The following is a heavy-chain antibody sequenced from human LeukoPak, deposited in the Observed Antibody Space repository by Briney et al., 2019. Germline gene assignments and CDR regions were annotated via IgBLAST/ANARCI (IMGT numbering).Heavy chain of an antibody. V-gene: IGHV1-69*01. D-gene: IGHD2-21*01. CDR3: ARCGGSSRNGYYYYMDV. CDR2: IIPIFGTA. CDR1: GGTFSSYA. Sequence: GSSVKVSCKASGGTFSSYAISWVRQAPGQGLEWMGGIIPIFGTANYAQKFQGRVTITADESTSTAYMELSSLRSEDPAVYYCARCGGSSRNGYYYYMDVWGKGTTVAVSS. J-gene: IGHJ6*03.